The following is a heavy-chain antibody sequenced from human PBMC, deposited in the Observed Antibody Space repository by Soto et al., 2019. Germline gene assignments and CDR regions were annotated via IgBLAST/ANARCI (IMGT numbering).Heavy chain of an antibody. V-gene: IGHV3-23*01. Sequence: GGSLRLSCAASGFPFSNYGMHWVRQAPGKGLEWVASISPNGGDKNYGDSVKGRFTISRDNSKNTLYLQMSSLTAEDTAVYFCAKSTSWYDSWGRGTLVTVSS. J-gene: IGHJ5*01. CDR1: GFPFSNYG. CDR2: ISPNGGDK. CDR3: AKSTSWYDS. D-gene: IGHD2-2*01.